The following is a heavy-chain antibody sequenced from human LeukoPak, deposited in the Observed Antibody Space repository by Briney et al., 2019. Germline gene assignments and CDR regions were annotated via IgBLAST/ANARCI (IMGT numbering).Heavy chain of an antibody. D-gene: IGHD3-22*01. CDR1: GFTFSGYN. CDR3: ARDHHRRLYDSQARDAFDF. CDR2: ITSTGTYT. J-gene: IGHJ3*01. V-gene: IGHV3-21*01. Sequence: GGSLRLSCAASGFTFSGYNMNWVRQAPGKGLEWVSSITSTGTYTFYADSVKGRFTISRDNAKNSLYLQMNSLRAEDTAVYYCARDHHRRLYDSQARDAFDFWGQGTMVTVSS.